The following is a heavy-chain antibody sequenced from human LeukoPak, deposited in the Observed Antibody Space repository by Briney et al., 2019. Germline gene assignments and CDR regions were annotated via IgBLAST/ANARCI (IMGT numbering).Heavy chain of an antibody. V-gene: IGHV4-39*01. D-gene: IGHD2-2*01. J-gene: IGHJ4*02. CDR2: IYYSGST. CDR1: GGSISSSSYY. Sequence: SETLSLTCTVSGGSISSSSYYWGWTRQPPWKGLEWIGSIYYSGSTYYNPSLKSRVTISVDTSKNQFSLKLSSVTAADTAVYYCASPSLGYCSSTSCDGFDYWGQGTLVTVSS. CDR3: ASPSLGYCSSTSCDGFDY.